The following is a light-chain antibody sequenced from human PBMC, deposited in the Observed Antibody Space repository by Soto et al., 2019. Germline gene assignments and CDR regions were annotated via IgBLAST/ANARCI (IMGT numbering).Light chain of an antibody. V-gene: IGKV1-5*03. CDR3: QQYQGFPRT. J-gene: IGKJ1*01. Sequence: DIQMTQSPSTLSASVGDSVTITCRASQTILDWLAWYQQKPGKVPKLLIYKGSTLESGVPSRFRGSGSGTEFSLTIISLQPDDFATYYCQQYQGFPRTFGQGTRV. CDR2: KGS. CDR1: QTILDW.